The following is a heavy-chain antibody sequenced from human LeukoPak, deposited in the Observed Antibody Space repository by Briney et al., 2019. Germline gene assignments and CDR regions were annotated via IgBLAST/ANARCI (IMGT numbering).Heavy chain of an antibody. D-gene: IGHD6-6*01. CDR1: GGSISTYY. CDR2: IYHSGST. Sequence: SETLSLTRTVSGGSISTYYWNWIRQPPGKGLEWIGYIYHSGSTNYNPSLQSRVTISVDTSKNQFSLNLNSVTAADTAVYYCARGGAARLHFQNWGQGTLVTVSS. CDR3: ARGGAARLHFQN. J-gene: IGHJ1*01. V-gene: IGHV4-59*01.